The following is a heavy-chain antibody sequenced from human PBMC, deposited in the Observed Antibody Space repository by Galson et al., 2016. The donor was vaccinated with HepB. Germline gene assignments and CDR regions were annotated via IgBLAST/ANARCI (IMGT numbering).Heavy chain of an antibody. CDR3: ARERGEEVRYCSGGSCSSEAYYYYGMDV. V-gene: IGHV1-69*13. Sequence: SVKVSCKASEGTFSTYAISWLRQAPGQGLEWMGGIIPMFGTANYAQKFQGRVTITADESTSTAYMELSSLRSEDTAVYYCARERGEEVRYCSGGSCSSEAYYYYGMDVWGQGTTVTVSS. CDR2: IIPMFGTA. J-gene: IGHJ6*02. D-gene: IGHD2-15*01. CDR1: EGTFSTYA.